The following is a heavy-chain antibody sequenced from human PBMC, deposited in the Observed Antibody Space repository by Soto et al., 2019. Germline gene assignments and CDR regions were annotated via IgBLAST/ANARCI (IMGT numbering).Heavy chain of an antibody. Sequence: SETLSLTCAVSGYSISSGYYWGWLRQPPGKGLEWIGSIYHGRSTYYNPSLNSRVTLSIDMTNNHVSLILNSVTAADTAVYYCARVGPWVPYYYDSSPYTFENWFDPWGQGTLVTVSS. CDR1: GYSISSGYY. J-gene: IGHJ5*02. V-gene: IGHV4-38-2*01. CDR3: ARVGPWVPYYYDSSPYTFENWFDP. CDR2: IYHGRST. D-gene: IGHD3-22*01.